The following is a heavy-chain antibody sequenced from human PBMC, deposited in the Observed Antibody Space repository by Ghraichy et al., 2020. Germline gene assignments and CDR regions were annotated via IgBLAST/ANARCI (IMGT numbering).Heavy chain of an antibody. D-gene: IGHD6-13*01. Sequence: GGSLRLSCAASGFTFSSYSMNWVRQAPGKGLEWVSSISSSSSYIYYADSVKGRFTISRDNAKNSLYLQMNSLRAEDTAVYYCARGGYSSSWYKALDYWGQGTLVTVSS. J-gene: IGHJ4*02. CDR3: ARGGYSSSWYKALDY. CDR1: GFTFSSYS. V-gene: IGHV3-21*01. CDR2: ISSSSSYI.